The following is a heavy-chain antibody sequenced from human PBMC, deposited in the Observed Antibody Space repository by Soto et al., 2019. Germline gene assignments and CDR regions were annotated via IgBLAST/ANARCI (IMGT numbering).Heavy chain of an antibody. J-gene: IGHJ5*02. D-gene: IGHD2-15*01. CDR3: ARHRVCSGGSCYWDHWFDP. CDR1: GYSCAVYW. Sequence: QSVKIDGNGCGYSCAVYWMTCDLQQPGKGLGWMGLIDPGDSHTNYSPSFQGQVTISADKSISTAYLQWSSLKASDTAMYYCARHRVCSGGSCYWDHWFDPWGQGTLVNVSS. V-gene: IGHV5-51*01. CDR2: IDPGDSHT.